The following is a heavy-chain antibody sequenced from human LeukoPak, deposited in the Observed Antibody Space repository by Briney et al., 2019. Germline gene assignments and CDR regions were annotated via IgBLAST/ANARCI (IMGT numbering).Heavy chain of an antibody. CDR1: GFTFSSYA. Sequence: GGSLRLSCAASGFTFSSYAMSWVRQVPGKGLEWVSSITGSGGSTYYTDSVKGRFTISRDNSKNTLYLQMNSLRAEDTAVYYCAKGMAFDIWGQGTVVTVSS. V-gene: IGHV3-23*01. CDR3: AKGMAFDI. CDR2: ITGSGGST. J-gene: IGHJ3*02.